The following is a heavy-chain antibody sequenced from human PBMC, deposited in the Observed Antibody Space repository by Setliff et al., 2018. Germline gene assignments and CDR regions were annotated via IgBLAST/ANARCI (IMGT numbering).Heavy chain of an antibody. J-gene: IGHJ3*02. Sequence: AETLSLTCTVSGGSISSSNYYWVWIRQPPGKEREWIGNIYTSGGTYYNPSLRSRVTMALDTSKNHFSLKLTSVTAADTALYYCARGGSSGWYGGAFDMWGQGTMVTVSS. CDR3: ARGGSSGWYGGAFDM. CDR1: GGSISSSNYY. CDR2: IYTSGGT. V-gene: IGHV4-39*02. D-gene: IGHD6-19*01.